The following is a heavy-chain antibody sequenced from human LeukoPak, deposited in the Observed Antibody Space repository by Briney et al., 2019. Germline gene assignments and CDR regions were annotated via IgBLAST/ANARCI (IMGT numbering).Heavy chain of an antibody. D-gene: IGHD3-10*01. CDR2: IWFDGSST. CDR1: GFTFSRFG. CDR3: ARDNGPTRFTMVRGTYAFDI. J-gene: IGHJ3*02. Sequence: QPGRSLRLSCAASGFTFSRFGMHWVRQAPGKGLEWEAVIWFDGSSTYYADSVKGRFTISRDNSKNTLYLQMNSLRAEDTAVYYCARDNGPTRFTMVRGTYAFDIWGQGTMVTVSS. V-gene: IGHV3-30*19.